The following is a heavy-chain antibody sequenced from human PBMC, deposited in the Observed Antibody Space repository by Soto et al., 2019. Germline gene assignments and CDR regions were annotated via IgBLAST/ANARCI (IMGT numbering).Heavy chain of an antibody. CDR1: GGSVSSGSYY. CDR2: IYYSGST. J-gene: IGHJ6*02. V-gene: IGHV4-61*01. D-gene: IGHD6-19*01. CDR3: ARGIEGWYQGRYYYGMDV. Sequence: QVQLQESGPGLVKPSETLSLTCTVSGGSVSSGSYYWSWIRQPPGKGLEWIGYIYYSGSTNYNPSRNSRVTISVDTAKNQSSLKLSSVTAADTAVYYCARGIEGWYQGRYYYGMDVWGQGTTVTVSS.